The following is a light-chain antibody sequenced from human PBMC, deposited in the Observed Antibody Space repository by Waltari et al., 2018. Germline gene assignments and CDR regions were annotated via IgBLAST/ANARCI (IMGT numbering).Light chain of an antibody. J-gene: IGKJ5*01. CDR3: QQRNNYPIT. V-gene: IGKV1-9*01. CDR2: TAS. Sequence: DLQFTQSPSSLSASVGDSFILTCRASQGISTHLAWYQQKPGKAPKLLIYTASTLQSGVQSRFSGSGSGTEFTLTISSLQPEDFAAYYCQQRNNYPITFGQGTRLEI. CDR1: QGISTH.